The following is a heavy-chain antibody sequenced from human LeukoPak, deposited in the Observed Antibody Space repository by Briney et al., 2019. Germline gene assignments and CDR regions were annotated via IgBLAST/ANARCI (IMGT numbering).Heavy chain of an antibody. Sequence: GGSLRLSCAASGFTFSSYGMIWVRQAPGKGLEWVSGISGSGDNTYYADSVKGRFTISRDNSKNTLYLQMNSLRAEDTAIYYCAKHYYDFWSTFHFFDYWGQGTLVTVSS. D-gene: IGHD3-3*01. J-gene: IGHJ4*02. V-gene: IGHV3-23*01. CDR3: AKHYYDFWSTFHFFDY. CDR1: GFTFSSYG. CDR2: ISGSGDNT.